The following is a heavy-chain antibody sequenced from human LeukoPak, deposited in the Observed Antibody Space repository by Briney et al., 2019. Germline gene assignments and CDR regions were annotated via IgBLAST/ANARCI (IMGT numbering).Heavy chain of an antibody. Sequence: GAAVKVSCKAAVYPFDNFVITWGRQAPGQGLEWMGWISAYNGNTHYAQKFRGRLTMTTDTSTTTAYLELRSLKSDDTAVYYCAIDRLGSDLTEESLYWGQGTLVTVSS. CDR2: ISAYNGNT. D-gene: IGHD6-19*01. CDR3: AIDRLGSDLTEESLY. J-gene: IGHJ4*02. CDR1: VYPFDNFV. V-gene: IGHV1-18*01.